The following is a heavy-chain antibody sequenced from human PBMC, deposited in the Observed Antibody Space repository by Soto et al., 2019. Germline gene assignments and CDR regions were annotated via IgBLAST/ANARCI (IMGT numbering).Heavy chain of an antibody. D-gene: IGHD3-10*01. CDR1: GGSMSGYS. J-gene: IGHJ4*02. V-gene: IGHV4-59*01. CDR2: IFNSGTT. Sequence: SETLSLTCTVSGGSMSGYSWSWIRQPPGRGLEWIGHIFNSGTTNYNPSLKSRVTMSVDTSKNQISLKVMSVTAADTAVYYCASSGAGSSDFWGQGSLVTVS. CDR3: ASSGAGSSDF.